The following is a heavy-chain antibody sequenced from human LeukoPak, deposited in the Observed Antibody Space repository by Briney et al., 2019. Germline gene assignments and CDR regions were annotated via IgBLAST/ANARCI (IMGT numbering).Heavy chain of an antibody. D-gene: IGHD3-16*01. CDR2: ITTSGSST. CDR1: GFSFSDYY. Sequence: KAGGSLRLSCAASGFSFSDYYMSWVRQAPGKGLEWISYITTSGSSTKYADSVKGRFTISGDNAKNSVVLQMNSLRAEDTAVYYCTRERRGSYYAFESWGQGTLVSASS. J-gene: IGHJ4*02. V-gene: IGHV3-11*01. CDR3: TRERRGSYYAFES.